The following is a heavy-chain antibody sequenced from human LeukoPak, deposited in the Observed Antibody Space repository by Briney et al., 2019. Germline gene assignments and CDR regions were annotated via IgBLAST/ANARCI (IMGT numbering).Heavy chain of an antibody. D-gene: IGHD3-10*01. CDR3: ARDRYYGSGYDY. J-gene: IGHJ4*02. CDR2: IYYSGST. Sequence: SETLSLTCTVSGDSISSGDYYWSWIRQPPGKGLEWIGYIYYSGSTYYNPSLKSRVTISVDTSKNQFSLKLSSVTAADTAVYYCARDRYYGSGYDYWGQGTLVTVSS. CDR1: GDSISSGDYY. V-gene: IGHV4-30-4*01.